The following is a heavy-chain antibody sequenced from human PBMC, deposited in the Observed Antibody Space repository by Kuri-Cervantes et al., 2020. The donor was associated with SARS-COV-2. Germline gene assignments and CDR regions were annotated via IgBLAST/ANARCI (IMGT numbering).Heavy chain of an antibody. D-gene: IGHD3-3*01. CDR2: IYYSGST. J-gene: IGHJ4*02. V-gene: IGHV4-30-4*08. CDR3: AREEDFSVDY. CDR1: GGSISSGDYY. Sequence: SCTVSGGSISSGDYYWNWIRQPPGKGLEWIGYIYYSGSTHYSPSLKSRVTISVDTSKNQFSLKLSSVTAADTAVYYCAREEDFSVDYWGQGTLVTVSS.